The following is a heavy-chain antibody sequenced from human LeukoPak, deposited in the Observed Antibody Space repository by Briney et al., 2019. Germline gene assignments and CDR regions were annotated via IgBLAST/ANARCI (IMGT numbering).Heavy chain of an antibody. CDR1: GGSISSGGYY. D-gene: IGHD3-10*01. Sequence: SETLSLTCTVSGGSISSGGYYWSWIRQHPGKGLEWIGYIYYSGGTYYNPSLKSRVTISVDTSKNQFSLKLSSVTAADTAVYYCARGAMVRGVIRQYYFDYWGQGTLVTVSS. CDR2: IYYSGGT. J-gene: IGHJ4*02. CDR3: ARGAMVRGVIRQYYFDY. V-gene: IGHV4-31*03.